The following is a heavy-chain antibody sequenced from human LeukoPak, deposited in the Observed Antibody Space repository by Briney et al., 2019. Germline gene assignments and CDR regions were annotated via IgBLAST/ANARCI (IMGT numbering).Heavy chain of an antibody. CDR2: IYSGGST. Sequence: GGSLRLSCAASGFTVSINYMSWVRQAPGKGLEWVSVIYSGGSTYYADSVKGRFTISRHNSKNTLYLQMNSLRAEDTAVYYCARVLWGSSPYYDYWGQGTLVTVSS. V-gene: IGHV3-53*04. CDR1: GFTVSINY. D-gene: IGHD7-27*01. CDR3: ARVLWGSSPYYDY. J-gene: IGHJ4*02.